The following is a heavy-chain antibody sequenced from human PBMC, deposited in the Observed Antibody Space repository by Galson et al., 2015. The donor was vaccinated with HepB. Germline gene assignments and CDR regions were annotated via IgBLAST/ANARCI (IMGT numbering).Heavy chain of an antibody. J-gene: IGHJ4*02. D-gene: IGHD2-2*01. V-gene: IGHV3-30*18. Sequence: LRLSCAASGFTLSNYGMHWVRQAPGKGLEWVALISDDGLNKYYADSVKGRFTISRDNSKNTLYLQMNSLRAEDAAVYYCAKGFCSSASCYYFFDYWGQGTLVTVSS. CDR2: ISDDGLNK. CDR3: AKGFCSSASCYYFFDY. CDR1: GFTLSNYG.